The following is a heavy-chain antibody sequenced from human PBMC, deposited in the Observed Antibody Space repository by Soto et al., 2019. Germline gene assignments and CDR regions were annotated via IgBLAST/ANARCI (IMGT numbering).Heavy chain of an antibody. CDR1: GYTFTSYY. J-gene: IGHJ6*02. CDR2: INPSGGST. Sequence: GASVKVSCKASGYTFTSYYMHWVRQAPGQGLEWMGIINPSGGSTSYAQKFQGRVTMTRDTSTSTVYMELSSLRSEDTAVYYCARDRIGVVIGGYYYYGMDVWGQGTTVTVSS. CDR3: ARDRIGVVIGGYYYYGMDV. V-gene: IGHV1-46*01. D-gene: IGHD3-3*01.